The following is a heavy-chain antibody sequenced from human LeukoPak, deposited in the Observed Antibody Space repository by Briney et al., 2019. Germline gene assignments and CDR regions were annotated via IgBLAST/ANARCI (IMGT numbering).Heavy chain of an antibody. Sequence: KPSETLSLTCTVSGGSISNCYWHWIRQPPRQGMERIGHVYYSGSTNYNPSLKSRVTISVYTSKNQSYLTPSSVTAAATAVSMCVRVVAGRRFYRRGERALATVSS. CDR3: VRVVAGRRFYR. J-gene: IGHJ5*02. CDR1: GGSISNCY. CDR2: VYYSGST. D-gene: IGHD2-15*01. V-gene: IGHV4-59*01.